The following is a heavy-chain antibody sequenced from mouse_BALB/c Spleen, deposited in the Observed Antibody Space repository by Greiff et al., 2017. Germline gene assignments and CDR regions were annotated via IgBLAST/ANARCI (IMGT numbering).Heavy chain of an antibody. CDR3: ARNDRYDGYAMDY. Sequence: VQLKESGPGLVQPSQSLSITCTVSGFSLTSYGVHWVRQSPGKGLEWLGVIWSGGSTDYNAAFISRLSISKDNSKSQVFFKMNSLRADDTAIYYCARNDRYDGYAMDYWGQGTSVTVSS. CDR1: GFSLTSYG. V-gene: IGHV2-4-1*01. J-gene: IGHJ4*01. D-gene: IGHD2-14*01. CDR2: IWSGGST.